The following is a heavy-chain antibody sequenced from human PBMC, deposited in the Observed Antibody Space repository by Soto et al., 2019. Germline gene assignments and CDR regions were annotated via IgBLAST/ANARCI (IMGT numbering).Heavy chain of an antibody. V-gene: IGHV3-21*01. CDR2: ISSSSSYI. J-gene: IGHJ6*03. Sequence: PVGPLRHRCAVSGFTFVSYVMNCVRKDPGKGLEWVSSISSSSSYIYYADSVKGRFTISRDNAKNSLYLQMNSLRAEDTAVYYCARDSRYSSSWYQPPYYYYYMDVWGKGSTVTVSS. D-gene: IGHD6-13*01. CDR1: GFTFVSYV. CDR3: ARDSRYSSSWYQPPYYYYYMDV.